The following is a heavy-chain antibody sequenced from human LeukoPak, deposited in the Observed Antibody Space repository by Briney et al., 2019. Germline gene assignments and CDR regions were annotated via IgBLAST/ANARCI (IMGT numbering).Heavy chain of an antibody. D-gene: IGHD5-12*01. CDR1: GFTFSSYP. V-gene: IGHV3-74*01. CDR3: ARVRKYSGYYSWYFDL. CDR2: INSDGSST. Sequence: GGTLRLSCATSGFTFSSYPMSWVRQAPGKGLVWVSHINSDGSSTSYADSVKGRFTISRDNAKNTLYLQMNSLRAGDTAVYYCARVRKYSGYYSWYFDLWGRGTLVTVSS. J-gene: IGHJ2*01.